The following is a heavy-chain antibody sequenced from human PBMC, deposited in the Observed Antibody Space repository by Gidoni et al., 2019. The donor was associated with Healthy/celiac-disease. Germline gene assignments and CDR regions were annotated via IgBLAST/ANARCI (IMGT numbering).Heavy chain of an antibody. V-gene: IGHV3-21*01. CDR3: ASSSGWSDAFDI. D-gene: IGHD6-19*01. Sequence: EVQLVESGGGLVKPGGSLRLSCAASGFTFSSYSMNWVRQAPGKGLEWVSSISSSSSYIYYADSVKGRFTISRDNAKNSLYLQMNSLRAEDTAVYYCASSSGWSDAFDIWGQGTMVTVSS. CDR2: ISSSSSYI. J-gene: IGHJ3*02. CDR1: GFTFSSYS.